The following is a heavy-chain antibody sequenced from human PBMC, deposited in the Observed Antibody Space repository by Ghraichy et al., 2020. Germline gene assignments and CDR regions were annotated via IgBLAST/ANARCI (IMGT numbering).Heavy chain of an antibody. Sequence: SQTLSLTCSVSTCTTSSKGYSCSRTRQPPGTGLEWIWPLHPTGSTYYNPSLRSRVTVYVDTSRNQFSLNLTSVTAADTAVYYCARHLFYGSGNYTFDYWGQGTLVTCSS. D-gene: IGHD3-10*01. CDR3: ARHLFYGSGNYTFDY. CDR2: LHPTGST. J-gene: IGHJ4*02. V-gene: IGHV4-39*01. CDR1: TCTTSSKGYS.